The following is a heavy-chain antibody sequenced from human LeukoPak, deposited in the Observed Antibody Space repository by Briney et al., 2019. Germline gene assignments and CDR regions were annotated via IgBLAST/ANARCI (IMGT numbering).Heavy chain of an antibody. CDR3: AKTRSSSGYYQGLD. D-gene: IGHD3-22*01. V-gene: IGHV3-48*01. CDR2: ISSSSSTI. J-gene: IGHJ4*02. Sequence: PGGSLRLSCAASGFTFSSYSMNWVRQAPGKGLEWVSYISSSSSTIYYADSVKGRFTISRDIAKNSLYLQMNSLRAEDTAVYYCAKTRSSSGYYQGLDWGQGTLVTVSS. CDR1: GFTFSSYS.